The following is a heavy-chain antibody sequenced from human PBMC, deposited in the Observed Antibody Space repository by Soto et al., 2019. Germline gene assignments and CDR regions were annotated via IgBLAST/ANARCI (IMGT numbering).Heavy chain of an antibody. CDR3: ARVPGL. J-gene: IGHJ4*02. Sequence: SETLSLTCAVSGGSISSGGYSWSWIRQPPGKGLEWIGYIYHSGSTYYNPSLKSRVTISIDTSKNQFSLKLSSVTAAYTAVYYCARVPGLWGQGTLVTVSS. CDR2: IYHSGST. V-gene: IGHV4-30-2*05. CDR1: GGSISSGGYS.